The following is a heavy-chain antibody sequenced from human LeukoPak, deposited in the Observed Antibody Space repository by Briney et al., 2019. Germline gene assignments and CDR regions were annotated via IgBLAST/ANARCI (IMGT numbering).Heavy chain of an antibody. Sequence: SETLSLTCAVYGGSFSGYYWSWIRQPPGKGLEWIGEINHSGSTNYNPSLKSRVTISVDTSKNQFSLKPSSVTAADTAVYYCARGPYYGMDVWGQGTTVTVSS. CDR3: ARGPYYGMDV. CDR1: GGSFSGYY. CDR2: INHSGST. J-gene: IGHJ6*02. V-gene: IGHV4-34*01.